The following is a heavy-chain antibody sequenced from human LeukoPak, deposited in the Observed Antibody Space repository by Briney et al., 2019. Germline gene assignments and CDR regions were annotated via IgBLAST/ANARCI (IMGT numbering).Heavy chain of an antibody. CDR1: GFTFSSYG. Sequence: PGRSLRLSCAASGFTFSSYGMHWVRQAPGKGLEWVAGISYDGSNKDYADSVKGRFTISRDNSKNTLYLQMNSLRAEDTAVYYCARDGDITPTDVWGQGTTVTVSS. CDR2: ISYDGSNK. D-gene: IGHD2-15*01. J-gene: IGHJ6*02. CDR3: ARDGDITPTDV. V-gene: IGHV3-30*03.